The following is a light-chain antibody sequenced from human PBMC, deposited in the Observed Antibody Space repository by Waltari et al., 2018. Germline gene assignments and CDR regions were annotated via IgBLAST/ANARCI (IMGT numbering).Light chain of an antibody. Sequence: DIQMTQSPSSLSASVGDKVTITCRASQSISTWLAWFQLKPGKAPNLLIYKASNLESGVPSRFSGSGSGTEFTLTISSLLPEDFATYYCQNYDSAPLTFGPGTKVDIK. CDR1: QSISTW. J-gene: IGKJ3*01. CDR3: QNYDSAPLT. CDR2: KAS. V-gene: IGKV1-5*03.